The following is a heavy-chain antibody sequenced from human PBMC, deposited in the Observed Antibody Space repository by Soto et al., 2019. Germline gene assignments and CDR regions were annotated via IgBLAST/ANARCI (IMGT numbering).Heavy chain of an antibody. J-gene: IGHJ5*02. CDR2: IYYSGST. D-gene: IGHD3-22*01. CDR1: GGSISSSSYY. V-gene: IGHV4-39*01. Sequence: KASETLSLTCTVSGGSISSSSYYWGWIRQPPGKGLEWIGSIYYSGSTYYNPSLKSRVTISVDTSKNQFSLKLSSVTAADTAVYYCARHYYDSSGYSDWFDPWGQGTLVTVSS. CDR3: ARHYYDSSGYSDWFDP.